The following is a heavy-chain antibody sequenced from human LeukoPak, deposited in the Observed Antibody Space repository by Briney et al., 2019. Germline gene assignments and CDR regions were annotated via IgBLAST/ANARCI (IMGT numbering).Heavy chain of an antibody. CDR1: GGSISSSNHY. J-gene: IGHJ4*02. V-gene: IGHV4-39*07. Sequence: PSETLSLTCTVSGGSISSSNHYWGWIRQPPGKGLEWIGSIYYSGSTYYNPSLKSRVTISLDTSKNQFSLKLSSVTAADTAVYYCAKDRRLASFDYGGQGTLVTVSS. CDR2: IYYSGST. D-gene: IGHD6-25*01. CDR3: AKDRRLASFDY.